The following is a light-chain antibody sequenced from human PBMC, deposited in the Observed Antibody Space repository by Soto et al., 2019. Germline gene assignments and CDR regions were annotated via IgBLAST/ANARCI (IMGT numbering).Light chain of an antibody. CDR3: QQYGSSPRT. J-gene: IGKJ1*01. V-gene: IGKV3-20*01. CDR1: QSVSSSY. CDR2: GAS. Sequence: EIVLTQSPATLSLSPGERATLSCRASQSVSSSYLAWYQQKPGQAPRLLIYGASSRATGIPDRFSGSGSGTDFTLTISRLDPEDFAVYFCQQYGSSPRTFGQGTKVGIK.